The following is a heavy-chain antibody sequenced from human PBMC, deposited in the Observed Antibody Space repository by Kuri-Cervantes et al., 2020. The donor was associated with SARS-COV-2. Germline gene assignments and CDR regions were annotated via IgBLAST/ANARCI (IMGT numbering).Heavy chain of an antibody. D-gene: IGHD3-3*01. CDR2: INPDGSYT. CDR1: GFTFSGHW. Sequence: GESLKISCAASGFTFSGHWIHWVRQAPGKGLVWVSRINPDGSYTNNADSVKGRFTLSRDNAKNMLFLQMNSLRAEDTAVYYCARITIFGVVASQWGQGTLVTVSS. CDR3: ARITIFGVVASQ. J-gene: IGHJ4*02. V-gene: IGHV3-74*01.